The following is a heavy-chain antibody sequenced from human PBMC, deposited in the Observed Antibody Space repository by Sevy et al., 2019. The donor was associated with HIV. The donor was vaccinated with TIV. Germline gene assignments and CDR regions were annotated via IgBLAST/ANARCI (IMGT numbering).Heavy chain of an antibody. CDR3: ARDCNSATCLWGLDV. J-gene: IGHJ6*02. Sequence: GGSLRLSCAASGFTFNRYWMSRVRQAPRKGLQWVANIKLDGSEKYYLDSVRGRFTISRDNAKNSLYLQMNSLRAEDTAVYYCARDCNSATCLWGLDVWGLGTTVTVSS. V-gene: IGHV3-7*03. D-gene: IGHD1-26*01. CDR2: IKLDGSEK. CDR1: GFTFNRYW.